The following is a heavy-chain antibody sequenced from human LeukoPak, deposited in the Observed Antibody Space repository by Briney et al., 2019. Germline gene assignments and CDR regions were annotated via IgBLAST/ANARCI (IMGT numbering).Heavy chain of an antibody. Sequence: GESLKISCKGSGYSFTSYWIGWVRQMPGKGLEWMGIIYPGDSDTRYSPSFQGQVTISADKSISTAYLQWSSLKASDTAMYYCARHWFHSSGWRSVDYWGQGTLVTVSS. V-gene: IGHV5-51*01. J-gene: IGHJ4*02. D-gene: IGHD6-19*01. CDR3: ARHWFHSSGWRSVDY. CDR2: IYPGDSDT. CDR1: GYSFTSYW.